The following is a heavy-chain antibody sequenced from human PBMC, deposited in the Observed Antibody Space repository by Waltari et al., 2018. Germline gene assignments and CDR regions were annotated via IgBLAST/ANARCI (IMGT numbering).Heavy chain of an antibody. V-gene: IGHV4-61*02. CDR3: AGVYYGSGSIHDAFDI. Sequence: QVQLQESGPGLVKPSQTLSLTCTVSGGSISSGSYYWSWIRQPAGKGLEWIGRIYTSGSTNYNPSLKSRVTISVDTSKNQFSLKLSSVTAADTAVYYCAGVYYGSGSIHDAFDIWGQGT. CDR1: GGSISSGSYY. J-gene: IGHJ3*02. CDR2: IYTSGST. D-gene: IGHD3-10*01.